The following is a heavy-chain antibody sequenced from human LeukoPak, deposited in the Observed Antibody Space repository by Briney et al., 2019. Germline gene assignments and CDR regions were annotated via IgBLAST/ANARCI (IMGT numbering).Heavy chain of an antibody. J-gene: IGHJ4*02. Sequence: GGSLRLSCAASGFTFSSYAMSWVRQAPGKGLEWVSAISGSGGSTYYADSVKGRFTISRDNSKNTLYLQMNSLRAEDTAVYYCAKLGTDYDFWSGYYEGYSDYWGQGTLVTVSS. CDR2: ISGSGGST. V-gene: IGHV3-23*01. CDR1: GFTFSSYA. CDR3: AKLGTDYDFWSGYYEGYSDY. D-gene: IGHD3-3*01.